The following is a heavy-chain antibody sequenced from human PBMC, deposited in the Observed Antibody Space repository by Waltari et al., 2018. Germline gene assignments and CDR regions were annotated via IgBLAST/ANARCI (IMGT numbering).Heavy chain of an antibody. Sequence: QVQLVQSGAEVKKSGSSVKVSCKASGGTFSSYAISWVRQAPGQGLEWMGGIIPIFGTANYAQKFQGRVTITADEATSTAYMELSSLRSEDTAVYYCARESPAAGTMVYCQHWGQDTLVTVSS. CDR3: ARESPAAGTMVYCQH. CDR1: GGTFSSYA. D-gene: IGHD6-13*01. CDR2: IIPIFGTA. J-gene: IGHJ1*01. V-gene: IGHV1-69*13.